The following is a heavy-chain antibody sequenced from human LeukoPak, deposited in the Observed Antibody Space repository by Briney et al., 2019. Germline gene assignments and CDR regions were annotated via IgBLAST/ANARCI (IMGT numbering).Heavy chain of an antibody. D-gene: IGHD3-10*01. CDR3: ARAPVRGDLNWFDP. CDR1: GGSISSGGYY. Sequence: PSETLSLTCTVSGGSISSGGYYWSWIRQHPGKGLEWIGYIYYSGSTYYNPSPKSRVTISVDTSKNQFSLKLSSVTAADTAVYYCARAPVRGDLNWFDPWGQGTLVTVSS. CDR2: IYYSGST. V-gene: IGHV4-31*03. J-gene: IGHJ5*02.